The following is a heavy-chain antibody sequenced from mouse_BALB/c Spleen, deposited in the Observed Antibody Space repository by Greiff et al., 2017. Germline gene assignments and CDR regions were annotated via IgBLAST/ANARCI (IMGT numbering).Heavy chain of an antibody. CDR1: GFTFSSYA. CDR2: ISSGGSYT. V-gene: IGHV5-9-3*01. CDR3: ARHDYDAWFAY. J-gene: IGHJ3*01. Sequence: DVMLVESGGGLVKPGGSLKLSCAASGFTFSSYAMSWVRQTPEKRLEWVATISSGGSYTYYPDSVKGRFTISRDNAKNTLYLQMSSLRSEDTAMYYCARHDYDAWFAYWGQGTLVTVSA. D-gene: IGHD2-4*01.